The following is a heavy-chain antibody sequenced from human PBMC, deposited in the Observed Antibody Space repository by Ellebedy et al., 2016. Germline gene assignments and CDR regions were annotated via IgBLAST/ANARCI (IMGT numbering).Heavy chain of an antibody. CDR1: GGSISSYY. Sequence: ETLSLTCTVSGGSISSYYWSWVRQAPGKGLEWVANIKQDGSEKYYVDSVKGRFTISRDNAKNSLYLQMNSLRAEDTAVYYCARDRGVLWFDPWGQGTLVTVSS. D-gene: IGHD3-10*01. V-gene: IGHV3-7*01. CDR3: ARDRGVLWFDP. J-gene: IGHJ5*02. CDR2: IKQDGSEK.